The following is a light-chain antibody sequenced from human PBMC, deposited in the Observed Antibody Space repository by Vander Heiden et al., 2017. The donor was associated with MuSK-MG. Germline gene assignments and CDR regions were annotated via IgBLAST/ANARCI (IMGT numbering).Light chain of an antibody. CDR2: DAS. CDR3: QQRSNWPPWT. V-gene: IGKV3-11*01. J-gene: IGKJ2*02. Sequence: EIVLTQSPATLSLSPGERATLSCRASQSVSSYLAWYQQKPGRAPRLLIYDASNRATGIPARFSGSGSGTDFTLTISSLEPEDFAVYYCQQRSNWPPWTFGQGTKLEIK. CDR1: QSVSSY.